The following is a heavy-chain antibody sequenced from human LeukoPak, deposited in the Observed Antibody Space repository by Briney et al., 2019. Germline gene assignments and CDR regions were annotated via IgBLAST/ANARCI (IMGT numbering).Heavy chain of an antibody. Sequence: PGGSLRLSCAASGFTFSSYAMSWVRQAPGKGLEWVSAISGSGGSTYYADSVKGRFTISRDNSKNTLYLQMNSLRAEDTAVYYCAKDYYDSSGYITDAFDTWGQGTTVTVSS. CDR2: ISGSGGST. CDR1: GFTFSSYA. CDR3: AKDYYDSSGYITDAFDT. V-gene: IGHV3-23*01. J-gene: IGHJ3*02. D-gene: IGHD3-22*01.